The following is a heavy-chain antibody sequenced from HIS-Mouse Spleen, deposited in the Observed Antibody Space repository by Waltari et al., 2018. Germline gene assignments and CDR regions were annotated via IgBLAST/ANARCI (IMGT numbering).Heavy chain of an antibody. Sequence: QLQLQESGPGLVKPSETLSLTCTVSGRPISSSTYSWCWIRPPPGKGLAWTGSIYYSGSTYYNPSLKSRVTISVDTSKNQFSLKLSSVTAADTAVYYCAREIPYSSSWYDWYFDLWGRGTLVTVSS. CDR3: AREIPYSSSWYDWYFDL. CDR2: IYYSGST. V-gene: IGHV4-39*07. J-gene: IGHJ2*01. CDR1: GRPISSSTYS. D-gene: IGHD6-13*01.